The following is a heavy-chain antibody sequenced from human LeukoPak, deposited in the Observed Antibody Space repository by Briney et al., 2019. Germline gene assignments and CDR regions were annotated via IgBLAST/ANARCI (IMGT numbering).Heavy chain of an antibody. V-gene: IGHV1-46*01. D-gene: IGHD2-2*01. CDR3: VRDSSSSSLADP. Sequence: ASPKDSSKPPLYTLTTYYIHCVPHAPQQRLEWMGIVNPSGGGATYAQKFQGRVTMTRDTSTSTVYMDMSSLRSEDTAVYYCVRDSSSSSLADPWGQGTLVTVSS. CDR2: VNPSGGGA. CDR1: LYTLTTYY. J-gene: IGHJ5*02.